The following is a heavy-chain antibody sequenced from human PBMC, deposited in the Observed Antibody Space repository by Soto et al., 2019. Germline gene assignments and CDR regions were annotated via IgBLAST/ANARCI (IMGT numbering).Heavy chain of an antibody. CDR3: ARRRFEARWYWGAFAI. CDR2: IYWNDDD. CDR1: GFSLTASGMG. V-gene: IGHV2-5*01. D-gene: IGHD2-15*01. J-gene: IGHJ3*02. Sequence: QITLKESGPTLVKTTQTLTLTCTFSGFSLTASGMGVGWIRQPPGKALEWLGLIYWNDDDRFSPSLENRLTITKDTSKNQVVLTLTNMDPVDTATYFCARRRFEARWYWGAFAIWGLGAKVTVSS.